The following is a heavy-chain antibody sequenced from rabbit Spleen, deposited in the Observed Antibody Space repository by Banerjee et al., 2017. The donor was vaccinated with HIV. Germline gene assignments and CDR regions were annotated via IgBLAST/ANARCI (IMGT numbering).Heavy chain of an antibody. J-gene: IGHJ4*01. CDR2: IYTGSGST. V-gene: IGHV1S45*01. D-gene: IGHD1-1*01. CDR3: ARYVTSSGAWDL. CDR1: GFSFSNSYY. Sequence: QQQLVESGGGLVKPEGSLTLTCTASGFSFSNSYYMCWVRQAPGKGLEWIGCIYTGSGSTYYASWAKGRFTISKTSTTVTLQMPSLTVADTATYFCARYVTSSGAWDLWGPGTLVTVS.